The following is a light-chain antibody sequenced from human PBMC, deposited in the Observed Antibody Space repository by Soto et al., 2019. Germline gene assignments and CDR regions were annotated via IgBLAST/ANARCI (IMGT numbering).Light chain of an antibody. V-gene: IGKV1-39*01. CDR3: QQSYSTLTWT. Sequence: IPIAQFPFSLFAFVVGRVTLTFRGSQSISSYLNWYQQKPGKAPKLLIYAAFSLQSGVPSRFSGSGSGTDFTLTISSLQPEDFATYYCQQSYSTLTWTFGQGTKV. CDR1: QSISSY. J-gene: IGKJ1*01. CDR2: AAF.